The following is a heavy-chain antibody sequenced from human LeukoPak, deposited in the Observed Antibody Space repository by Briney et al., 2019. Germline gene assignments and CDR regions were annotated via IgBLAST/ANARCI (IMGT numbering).Heavy chain of an antibody. D-gene: IGHD2-2*01. Sequence: SETLSLTCTVSGGSISSGGYYWSWIRQHPGKGLEWIGYIYYSGSTYYNPSLKSRVTISVDTSKNQFSLKLSSVTAADTAVYYCARALVVVPAASKEGMDAFDIWGQGTMVTVSS. V-gene: IGHV4-31*03. CDR3: ARALVVVPAASKEGMDAFDI. CDR2: IYYSGST. J-gene: IGHJ3*02. CDR1: GGSISSGGYY.